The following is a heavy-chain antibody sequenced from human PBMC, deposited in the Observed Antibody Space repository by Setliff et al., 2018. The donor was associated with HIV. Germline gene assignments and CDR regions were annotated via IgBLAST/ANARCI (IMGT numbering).Heavy chain of an antibody. D-gene: IGHD3-9*01. CDR2: ITSSGNYK. CDR1: GFTFSSYS. CDR3: ARDKDWAFDY. Sequence: GSLRLSCAASGFTFSSYSMNWVRQAPGKGLEWVSSITSSGNYKSYADSVKGRFTISRDNAKNSLYLQMNSLRAEDTALYYCARDKDWAFDYWGQGTLVTVSS. J-gene: IGHJ4*02. V-gene: IGHV3-21*01.